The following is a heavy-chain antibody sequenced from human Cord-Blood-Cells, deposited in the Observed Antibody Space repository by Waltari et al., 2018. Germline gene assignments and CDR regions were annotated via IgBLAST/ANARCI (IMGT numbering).Heavy chain of an antibody. CDR3: ARGEMATIDY. CDR1: GYTFPAYS. Sequence: QVQLVQSGPEVQKPGASVKVPCKAHGYTFPAYSLPGVRQAPGQGLEWMGWINPNSGGTNYAQKFQGRVTMTRDTSISSAYMELSRLRSDDTAVYYCARGEMATIDYWGQGTLVTVSS. J-gene: IGHJ4*02. D-gene: IGHD5-12*01. CDR2: INPNSGGT. V-gene: IGHV1-2*02.